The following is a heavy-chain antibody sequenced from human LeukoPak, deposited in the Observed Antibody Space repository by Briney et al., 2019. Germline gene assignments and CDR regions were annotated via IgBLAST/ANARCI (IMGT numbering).Heavy chain of an antibody. CDR2: IIPIFGTA. Sequence: ASVKVSCKASGGTFSSYAISWVRQAPGQGLEWMGGIIPIFGTANYAQKFQGRVTITADESTSTAYMELSSLRSEDTAVYYCARVNTMVRGGTFAYWGQGTLVTVSS. V-gene: IGHV1-69*01. CDR3: ARVNTMVRGGTFAY. D-gene: IGHD3-10*01. CDR1: GGTFSSYA. J-gene: IGHJ4*02.